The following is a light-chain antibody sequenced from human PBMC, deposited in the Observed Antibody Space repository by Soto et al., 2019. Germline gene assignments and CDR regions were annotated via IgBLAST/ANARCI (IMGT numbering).Light chain of an antibody. J-gene: IGKJ1*01. CDR2: WAS. Sequence: DIVMTQSPDSLAVSLGERATISCKSSQSVLYSSNNKNYLAWYQHKPAQPPKLLIYWASTRDSGVPDRFSGRGSGTDFTLTISNLQAEDVAVYYCQQFYSRPPWTFGQGTKVEIK. CDR1: QSVLYSSNNKNY. V-gene: IGKV4-1*01. CDR3: QQFYSRPPWT.